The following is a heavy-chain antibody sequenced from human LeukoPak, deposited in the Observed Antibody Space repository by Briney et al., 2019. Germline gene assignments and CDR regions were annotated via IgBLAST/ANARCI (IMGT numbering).Heavy chain of an antibody. J-gene: IGHJ3*02. V-gene: IGHV1-69*13. CDR1: GYIFTGYY. Sequence: GASVKVSCKASGYIFTGYYMHWVRQAPGQGLEWMGGIIPIFGTANYAQKFQGRVTITADESTSTAYMELSSLRSEDTAVYYCARGKFNDYVWGSYRYDAFDIWGQGTMVTVSS. D-gene: IGHD3-16*02. CDR3: ARGKFNDYVWGSYRYDAFDI. CDR2: IIPIFGTA.